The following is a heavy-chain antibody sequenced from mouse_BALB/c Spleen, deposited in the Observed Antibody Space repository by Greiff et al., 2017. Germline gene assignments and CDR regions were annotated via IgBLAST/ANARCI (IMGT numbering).Heavy chain of an antibody. CDR2: ISYSGST. D-gene: IGHD1-1*01. Sequence: EVQLQESGPGLVKPSQSLSLTCTVTGYSITSDYAWNWIRQFPGNKLEWMGYISYSGSTSYNPSLKSRISITRDTSKNQFFLQLNSVTTEDTATYYCARRSIITHFDYWGQGTTLTVSS. CDR3: ARRSIITHFDY. J-gene: IGHJ2*01. V-gene: IGHV3-2*02. CDR1: GYSITSDYA.